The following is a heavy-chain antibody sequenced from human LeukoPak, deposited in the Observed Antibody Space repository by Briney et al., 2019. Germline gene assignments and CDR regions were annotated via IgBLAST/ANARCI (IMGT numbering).Heavy chain of an antibody. CDR2: IKQDGSEK. V-gene: IGHV3-7*01. CDR3: ARDGPYDSSGYQYYYYYMDV. D-gene: IGHD3-22*01. Sequence: GGSLRLSCAASGFTFSSYWMSWVRQAPGKGLGWVANIKQDGSEKYYVDSVKGRFTISRDNAKNSLYLQMNSLRAEDTAVYYCARDGPYDSSGYQYYYYYMDVWGKGTTVTVSS. J-gene: IGHJ6*03. CDR1: GFTFSSYW.